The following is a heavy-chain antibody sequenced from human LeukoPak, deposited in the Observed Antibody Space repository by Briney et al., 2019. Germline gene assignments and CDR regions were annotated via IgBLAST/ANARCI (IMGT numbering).Heavy chain of an antibody. Sequence: PGGSLRLPCAASGFTFSSYWMSWVRQAPGKGLEWVANIKQDGSEKYYVDSVKGRFTISRDNAKNSLYLQMNSLRAEDTAVYYCARDRDDSSGYYSIIPQYYYYYYGMDVWGQGTTVTVSS. CDR2: IKQDGSEK. J-gene: IGHJ6*02. V-gene: IGHV3-7*03. CDR3: ARDRDDSSGYYSIIPQYYYYYYGMDV. CDR1: GFTFSSYW. D-gene: IGHD3-22*01.